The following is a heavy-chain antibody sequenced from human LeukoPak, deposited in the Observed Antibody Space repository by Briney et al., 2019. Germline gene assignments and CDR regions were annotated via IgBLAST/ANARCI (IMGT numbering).Heavy chain of an antibody. Sequence: SETLSLTCTVSGGSISSYYWSWIRQRPGKGLEWIGYIYYSGSTYYNPSLKSRVTISVDTSKNQFSLKLSSVTAADTAVYYCARDINWTDCSSTSCYHDAFDIWGQGTMVTVSS. V-gene: IGHV4-59*06. CDR3: ARDINWTDCSSTSCYHDAFDI. D-gene: IGHD2-2*01. CDR2: IYYSGST. CDR1: GGSISSYY. J-gene: IGHJ3*02.